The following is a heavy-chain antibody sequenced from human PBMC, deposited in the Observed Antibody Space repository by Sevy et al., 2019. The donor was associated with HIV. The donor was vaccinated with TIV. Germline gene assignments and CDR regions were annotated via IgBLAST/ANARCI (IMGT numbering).Heavy chain of an antibody. V-gene: IGHV3-7*01. J-gene: IGHJ4*02. Sequence: GGSLRLSCAASGFTFSTYWMSWVRQAPGKGLEWVANIKQDGSERDYVDSVKGRFTIARDNAKKLLYLQMNSLRAEDTAVYFCARGEYCSTPTCSTFDYWGQGTLVTVSS. CDR3: ARGEYCSTPTCSTFDY. D-gene: IGHD2-2*01. CDR2: IKQDGSER. CDR1: GFTFSTYW.